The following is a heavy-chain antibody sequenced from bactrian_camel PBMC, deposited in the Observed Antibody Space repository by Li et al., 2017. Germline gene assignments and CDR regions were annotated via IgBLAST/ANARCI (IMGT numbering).Heavy chain of an antibody. D-gene: IGHD7*01. CDR1: GFTDSTYEQIW. V-gene: IGHV3S6*01. Sequence: HVQLVESGGGVVQPGGSLRLSCAASGFTDSTYEQIWMNGVRQAPGKGLEWVSGILSDGSNTYYADSVKGRFTISRDNAKNTLYLQMNSLKPEDTAVYYCVTGRFRSTPSTMGQGTQVTVS. CDR2: ILSDGSNT. J-gene: IGHJ4*01.